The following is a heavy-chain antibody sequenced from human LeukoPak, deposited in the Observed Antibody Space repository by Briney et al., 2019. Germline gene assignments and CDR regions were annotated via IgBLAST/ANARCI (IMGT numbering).Heavy chain of an antibody. CDR3: ARDYSSSCYNWFYS. J-gene: IGHJ5*01. V-gene: IGHV4-59*01. CDR1: GGSISSYY. Sequence: SETLSLTCTVSGGSISSYYWGWIRQPPGKGLEWIGYIYYSGSTNYNPSLKSRVTISVDTSKNKFSLKLSSVNAADTAVYYCARDYSSSCYNWFYSWCQGTLVTVSS. D-gene: IGHD6-13*01. CDR2: IYYSGST.